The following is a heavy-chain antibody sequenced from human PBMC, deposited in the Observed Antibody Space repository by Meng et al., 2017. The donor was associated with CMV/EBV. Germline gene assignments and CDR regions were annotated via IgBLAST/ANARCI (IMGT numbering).Heavy chain of an antibody. Sequence: RSLSCAASGFTFSSYWMHWVRQAPGKGPVWVSRINSDGRSTSYADSVKGRFTISRDNAKNTLYLQMNSLRAEDTAVYYCAREVLGYWGQGTLVTVSS. CDR3: AREVLGY. D-gene: IGHD3-16*01. V-gene: IGHV3-74*01. CDR2: INSDGRST. J-gene: IGHJ4*02. CDR1: GFTFSSYW.